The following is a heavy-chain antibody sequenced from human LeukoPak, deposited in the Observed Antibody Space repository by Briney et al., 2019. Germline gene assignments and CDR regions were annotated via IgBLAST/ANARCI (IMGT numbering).Heavy chain of an antibody. CDR1: GFTFSIYA. Sequence: GGSLRLSCAASGFTFSIYAMHWVRQAPGKGLEWVAVISYDGSNKYYADSVKGRFTISRDNSKNTLYLQMNSLRAEDTAMYYCARVGRGGDPAMVDYYYYYMDVWGKGTTVTISS. J-gene: IGHJ6*03. D-gene: IGHD5-18*01. CDR2: ISYDGSNK. CDR3: ARVGRGGDPAMVDYYYYYMDV. V-gene: IGHV3-30*14.